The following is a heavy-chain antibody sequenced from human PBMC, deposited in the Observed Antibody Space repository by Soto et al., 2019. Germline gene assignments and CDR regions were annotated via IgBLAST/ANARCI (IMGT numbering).Heavy chain of an antibody. CDR1: GFTFSSYN. Sequence: EVQLVESGGGLVKPGGSLRLSCAASGFTFSSYNMNWVRQAPGKGLEWVSSISRDSTYMYYADSVRGRFTISRDNAKKSVFLQMDSLSGDDTAVYYCARDPYDFWSGPDYWGQGMLVTVSS. CDR3: ARDPYDFWSGPDY. D-gene: IGHD3-3*01. CDR2: ISRDSTYM. J-gene: IGHJ4*02. V-gene: IGHV3-21*02.